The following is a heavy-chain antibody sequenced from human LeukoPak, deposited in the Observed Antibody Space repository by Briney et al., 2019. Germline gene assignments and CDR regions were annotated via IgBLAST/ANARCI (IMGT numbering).Heavy chain of an antibody. CDR1: GFTLNNYY. CDR2: IQHGGCNQ. J-gene: IGHJ4*02. V-gene: IGHV3-30*02. CDR3: AKREAVPAMSDFDY. D-gene: IGHD6-19*01. Sequence: GWSLRLSCAASGFTLNNYYMHWVRQAPGKGLEWVASIQHGGCNQYYVDSVKGRFTISRDNSKNMLYLQMNSLRTEDTAVYYCAKREAVPAMSDFDYWGQGTLVTVSS.